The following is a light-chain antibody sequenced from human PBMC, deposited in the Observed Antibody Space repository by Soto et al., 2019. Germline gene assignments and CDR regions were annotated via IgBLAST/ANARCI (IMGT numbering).Light chain of an antibody. V-gene: IGKV3-15*01. Sequence: IALTQSPATVSVSPGDRVTLSCWASQNIYSNLGWYQQRPGQAPRLIIYRASARPIGIPARFSGSGSGTEFTLTISSLQSEDFATYYCQQYHNLWSFGRGTKVEIK. CDR3: QQYHNLWS. CDR2: RAS. CDR1: QNIYSN. J-gene: IGKJ1*01.